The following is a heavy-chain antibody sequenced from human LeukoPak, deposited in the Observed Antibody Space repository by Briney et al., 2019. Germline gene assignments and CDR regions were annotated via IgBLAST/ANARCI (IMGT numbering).Heavy chain of an antibody. CDR1: GFTFSSYG. Sequence: GGPLRLSCAASGFTFSSYGMSWVRQAPGKGLEWVSAISGSGGSTYYADSVKGRFTISRDNSKNTLYLQMNSLRAEDTAVYYCAKLELGALFGELLSPFDYWGQGTLVTVSS. J-gene: IGHJ4*02. CDR2: ISGSGGST. D-gene: IGHD3-10*02. V-gene: IGHV3-23*01. CDR3: AKLELGALFGELLSPFDY.